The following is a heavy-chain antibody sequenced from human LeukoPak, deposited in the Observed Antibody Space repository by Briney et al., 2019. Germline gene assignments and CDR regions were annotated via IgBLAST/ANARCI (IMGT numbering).Heavy chain of an antibody. Sequence: ASEKVSRKASGYTFTMYDINWVRHATGQGLEWMGWMNTKSGNTGHAQKFQGRVTITRDTSINTVYMELSSLRLEDTAVYYCARAPSFGVALSYYYYRDVWGKGTAVSVSS. J-gene: IGHJ6*03. CDR1: GYTFTMYD. CDR3: ARAPSFGVALSYYYYRDV. V-gene: IGHV1-8*03. D-gene: IGHD3-3*01. CDR2: MNTKSGNT.